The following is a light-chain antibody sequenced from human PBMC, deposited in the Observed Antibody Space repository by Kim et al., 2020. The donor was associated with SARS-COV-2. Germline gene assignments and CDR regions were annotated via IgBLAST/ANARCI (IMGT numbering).Light chain of an antibody. CDR3: QQLHLSPHI. V-gene: IGKV1-13*02. Sequence: AIQLTQSPSSLSASVGDRVTITCRASQGVSNTLAWYQQKPGRAPKLLIYDVSNLISGVPSRFSGSASGTDFTLTISSLQPEDFATYYCQQLHLSPHIFGPGTKWIS. CDR2: DVS. CDR1: QGVSNT. J-gene: IGKJ3*01.